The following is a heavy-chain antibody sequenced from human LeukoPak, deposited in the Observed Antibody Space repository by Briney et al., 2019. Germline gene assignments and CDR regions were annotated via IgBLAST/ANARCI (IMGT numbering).Heavy chain of an antibody. V-gene: IGHV3-30*03. J-gene: IGHJ4*02. CDR2: ISFDGSEK. D-gene: IGHD1-14*01. CDR1: GFTFNTFG. CDR3: RAATNHLGYYFDY. Sequence: GGSLRLSCAASGFTFNTFGMHWVRQAPGKGLEWVAVISFDGSEKYYADSVKGRFTISRDNSKDTLFLQMSSLTPEDTAVYYCRAATNHLGYYFDYWGQGVLVTVSS.